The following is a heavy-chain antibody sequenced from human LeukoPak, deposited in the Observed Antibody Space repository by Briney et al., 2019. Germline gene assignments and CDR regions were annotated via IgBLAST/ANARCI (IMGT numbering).Heavy chain of an antibody. V-gene: IGHV3-30*04. CDR3: ARQMVRGVILKLSWFDP. Sequence: GGSLRLSCAASGFTFSSYAMHWVRQAPGKGLEWVAVISYDGSNKYYADSVKGRFTISRDNSKNTLYLQMNSLRAEDTAVYYCARQMVRGVILKLSWFDPWGQGTLVTVSS. D-gene: IGHD3-10*01. CDR2: ISYDGSNK. J-gene: IGHJ5*02. CDR1: GFTFSSYA.